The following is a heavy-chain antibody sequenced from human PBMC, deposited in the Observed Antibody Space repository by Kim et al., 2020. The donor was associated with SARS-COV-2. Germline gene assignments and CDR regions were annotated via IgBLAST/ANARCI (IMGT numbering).Heavy chain of an antibody. Sequence: GGSLRLSCAASGFTFSNACMSWVRQAPGKGLEWVGRIKTKTSGETTDYAAPVKGRFTISRDDSKNMLYLQMNSLKIEDTAVYYCTTYEVWGQGTLVTVSS. V-gene: IGHV3-15*01. CDR3: TTYEV. CDR2: IKTKTSGETT. J-gene: IGHJ4*02. CDR1: GFTFSNAC. D-gene: IGHD3-3*01.